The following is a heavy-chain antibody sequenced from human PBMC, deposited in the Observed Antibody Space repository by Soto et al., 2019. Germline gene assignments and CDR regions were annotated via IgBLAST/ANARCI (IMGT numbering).Heavy chain of an antibody. CDR2: IYHSGS. J-gene: IGHJ3*02. V-gene: IGHV4-4*02. Sequence: QVQLQESGPGMVKPSATLSLTCVVSGASISSNSWWNWVRQPPGKGLEWIGEIYHSGSNYNPSLQSRITISLDKSKNQFSLKLSSVTAADTAIYYCARHEHSNGYGAFEIWGQGTMVTVSS. CDR1: GASISSNSW. D-gene: IGHD5-18*01. CDR3: ARHEHSNGYGAFEI.